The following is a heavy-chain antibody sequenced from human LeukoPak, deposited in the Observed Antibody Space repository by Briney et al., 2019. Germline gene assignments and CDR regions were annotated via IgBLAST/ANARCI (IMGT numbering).Heavy chain of an antibody. D-gene: IGHD2-21*01. CDR1: GFDFRSYS. CDR3: VREIGRQHGMDA. CDR2: ISTVGHYI. J-gene: IGHJ6*02. V-gene: IGHV3-21*01. Sequence: PGGSLRLSCAASGFDFRSYSMHWVRQAPGKGLEWVSTISTVGHYIYYADSMKGRFTISRDNVNNSLFLEMNSLRGGDTAVYYCVREIGRQHGMDAWGQGTTVPGPS.